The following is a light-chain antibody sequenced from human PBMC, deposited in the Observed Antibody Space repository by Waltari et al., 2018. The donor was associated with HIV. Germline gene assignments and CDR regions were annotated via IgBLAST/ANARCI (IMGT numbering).Light chain of an antibody. CDR1: ENMTSKY. CDR3: QQYAASPYT. Sequence: EIMLTQSPATLSLSPGETANVSCRASENMTSKYLAWYQQKSGQAPRLLLFGASTRNPGVPERFGGAGSGADFTLTVSRLEPEDVALYFCQQYAASPYTFGQGT. CDR2: GAS. V-gene: IGKV3-20*01. J-gene: IGKJ2*01.